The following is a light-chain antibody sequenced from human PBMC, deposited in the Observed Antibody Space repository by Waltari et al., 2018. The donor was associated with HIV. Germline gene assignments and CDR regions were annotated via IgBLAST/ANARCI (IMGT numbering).Light chain of an antibody. CDR1: NVGTKD. J-gene: IGLJ2*01. V-gene: IGLV3-9*01. CDR2: NDV. CDR3: QVWHYSVF. Sequence: SYELTQPLSVSVALGQTTRITCGGNNVGTKDVHWYQQKSGQAPLLVIYNDVNRPSGIPERFSASKSRNTATLTISGAQAGDEAEYYCQVWHYSVFFGGGTKLTVL.